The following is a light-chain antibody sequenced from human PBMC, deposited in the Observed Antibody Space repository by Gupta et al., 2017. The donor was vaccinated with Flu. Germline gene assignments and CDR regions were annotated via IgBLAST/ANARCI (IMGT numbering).Light chain of an antibody. Sequence: DIQMTQSPSTLSASVGDSVSLTCRASQSIGNSLAWYQQKTGRAPKLLIYRSSNWETGVPPRFSGGGSGTEFTLIISRLQPDDFATYYCQQDNDYPITFGQGTRMEI. CDR3: QQDNDYPIT. J-gene: IGKJ5*01. CDR1: QSIGNS. CDR2: RSS. V-gene: IGKV1-5*03.